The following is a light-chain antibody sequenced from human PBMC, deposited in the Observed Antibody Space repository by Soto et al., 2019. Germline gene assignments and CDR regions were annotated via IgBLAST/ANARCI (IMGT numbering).Light chain of an antibody. V-gene: IGKV3-20*01. CDR2: GAS. CDR3: RQYGSSPSYT. J-gene: IGKJ2*01. CDR1: QSVSSSSY. Sequence: EIVLTQSPGTLSLSPGERATLSCRASQSVSSSSYLAWYQQKPGQAPRLLIYGASSRATGIPDRFSGSGSETDFTLTISRLEPEDFAVYDCRQYGSSPSYTFGQGTKLEIK.